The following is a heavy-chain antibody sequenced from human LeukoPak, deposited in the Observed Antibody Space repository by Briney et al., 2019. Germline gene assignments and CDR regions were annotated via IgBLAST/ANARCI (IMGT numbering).Heavy chain of an antibody. D-gene: IGHD6-13*01. CDR3: ARAGRVYSSSRYRSGWFDP. CDR2: INHSGST. CDR1: GGSFSGYY. Sequence: PSETLSLTCAVYGGSFSGYYWSWIRQPPGKGLEWIGEINHSGSTNYNPSLKSRVTISVDTSKNQFSLKLSSVTAADTAVYYCARAGRVYSSSRYRSGWFDPWGQGTLVTVSS. V-gene: IGHV4-34*01. J-gene: IGHJ5*02.